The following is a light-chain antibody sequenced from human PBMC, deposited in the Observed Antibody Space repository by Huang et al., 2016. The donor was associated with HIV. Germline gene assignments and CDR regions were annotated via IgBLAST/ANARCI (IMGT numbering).Light chain of an antibody. CDR3: QQRGNWQLT. J-gene: IGKJ4*01. CDR1: QGLANY. CDR2: DAS. Sequence: EIVLTQSPATLSLSPGERATLSCRASQGLANYLAWYQQKPGQAPRLLIYDASNRATGIPARFSGSGSGTDFTLNISSLEPEDFAVYYCQQRGNWQLTFGGGTKVEI. V-gene: IGKV3-11*01.